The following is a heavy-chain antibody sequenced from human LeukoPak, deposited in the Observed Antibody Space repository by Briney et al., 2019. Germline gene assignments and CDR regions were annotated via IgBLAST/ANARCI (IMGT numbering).Heavy chain of an antibody. CDR2: INHSGST. CDR3: ARALAVAGEFDY. J-gene: IGHJ4*02. D-gene: IGHD6-19*01. CDR1: GGSFSGYY. Sequence: SETLSLTCAVYGGSFSGYYWSWIRQPPGKGLEWIGEINHSGSTNYNPSLKSRVAMSVDTSKNQFSLKLSSVTAADTAVYYCARALAVAGEFDYWGQGTLVTVSS. V-gene: IGHV4-34*01.